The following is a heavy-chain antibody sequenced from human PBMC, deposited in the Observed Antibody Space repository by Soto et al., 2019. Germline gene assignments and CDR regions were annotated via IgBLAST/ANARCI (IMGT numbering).Heavy chain of an antibody. CDR2: IVVGSGNT. D-gene: IGHD2-15*01. Sequence: ASVKVSCKASGFTFTSSAMQWVRQARGQRLEWIGWIVVGSGNTNYAQKFQERVTITRDMSTSTAYMELSSLRSEDTAVYYCAADPDIVVVGGPPLDAFDIWGQGTMVTVSS. J-gene: IGHJ3*02. CDR3: AADPDIVVVGGPPLDAFDI. CDR1: GFTFTSSA. V-gene: IGHV1-58*02.